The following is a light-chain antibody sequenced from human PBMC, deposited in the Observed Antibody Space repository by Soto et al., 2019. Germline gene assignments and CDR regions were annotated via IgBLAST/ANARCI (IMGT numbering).Light chain of an antibody. CDR1: QSISSW. CDR3: QQYNSYPYT. CDR2: DAS. Sequence: DLQMTQSPSTLSASVGDRVTITCRASQSISSWLAWYQQKPGKAPKLLIYDASSLEGGVPSRFSGSGSGTEFTLTISSLQPDDFATYYCQQYNSYPYTFGQGTKLEIK. V-gene: IGKV1-5*01. J-gene: IGKJ2*01.